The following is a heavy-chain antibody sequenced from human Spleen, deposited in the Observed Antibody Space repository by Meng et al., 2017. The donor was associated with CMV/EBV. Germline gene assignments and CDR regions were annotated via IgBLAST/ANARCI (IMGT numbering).Heavy chain of an antibody. J-gene: IGHJ5*02. CDR1: FTAYY. D-gene: IGHD2-2*01. V-gene: IGHV1-2*02. CDR3: ARDWDIVVVPAAPYNWFDP. CDR2: INPNSGGT. Sequence: FTAYYMHWVRQAPGQGLEWMGWINPNSGGTNYAQKFQGRVTMTRDTSISTAYMELSRLRSDDTAMYYCARDWDIVVVPAAPYNWFDPWGQGTLVTVSS.